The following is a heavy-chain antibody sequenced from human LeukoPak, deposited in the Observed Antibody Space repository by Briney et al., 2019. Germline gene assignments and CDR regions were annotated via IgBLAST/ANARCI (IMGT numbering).Heavy chain of an antibody. CDR1: DGSFSGYY. CDR2: INHSGST. D-gene: IGHD4-17*01. CDR3: ARGTMTTVTYYFDY. J-gene: IGHJ4*02. V-gene: IGHV4-34*01. Sequence: ASETLSLTCAVYDGSFSGYYWSWIRQPPGKGLEWIGEINHSGSTNYNPSLKSRVTISVDTSKNQFSLKLSSVTAADTAVYYCARGTMTTVTYYFDYWGQGTLVTVSS.